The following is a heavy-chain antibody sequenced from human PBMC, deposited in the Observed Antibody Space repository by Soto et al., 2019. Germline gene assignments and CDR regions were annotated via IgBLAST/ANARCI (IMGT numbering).Heavy chain of an antibody. J-gene: IGHJ4*02. CDR3: AKSAPMDAGDKYYYDF. Sequence: SVKVSGKASGGTFSTFGISWVRQAPGQGLEWMGGIIPFFGTARYSQKFEDRITITADESTNTVYMDLRSLTSEYTAIYYCAKSAPMDAGDKYYYDFWGQGALVTVSS. V-gene: IGHV1-69*13. CDR2: IIPFFGTA. D-gene: IGHD4-17*01. CDR1: GGTFSTFG.